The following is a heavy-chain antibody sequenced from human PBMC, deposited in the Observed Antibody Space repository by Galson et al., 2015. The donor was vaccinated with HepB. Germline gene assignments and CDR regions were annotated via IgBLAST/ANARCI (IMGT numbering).Heavy chain of an antibody. CDR1: GFTFSGSA. CDR2: IRSKANSYAT. CDR3: TRHSRLVLGYCSGGSCYSGMDV. V-gene: IGHV3-73*01. D-gene: IGHD2-15*01. J-gene: IGHJ6*02. Sequence: LSCAASGFTFSGSAMHWVRQASGKGLEWVGRIRSKANSYATAYAASVKGRFTISRDDSKNTAYLQMNSLKTEDTAVYYCTRHSRLVLGYCSGGSCYSGMDVWGQGTTVTVSS.